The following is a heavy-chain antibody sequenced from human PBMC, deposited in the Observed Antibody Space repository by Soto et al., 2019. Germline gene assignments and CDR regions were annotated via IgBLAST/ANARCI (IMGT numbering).Heavy chain of an antibody. CDR1: GGSISSGDYY. Sequence: QVQLQESGPGLVKPSQTLSLTCTVSGGSISSGDYYWSWIRQPPGKGLEWIGYIYYSGSTYYNPSRKSRVTISVDTSNNQFSLKLSSVTAADTAVYYCAREPEGELLPPYDAFDIWGQGTMVTVSS. CDR2: IYYSGST. V-gene: IGHV4-30-4*01. CDR3: AREPEGELLPPYDAFDI. D-gene: IGHD1-26*01. J-gene: IGHJ3*02.